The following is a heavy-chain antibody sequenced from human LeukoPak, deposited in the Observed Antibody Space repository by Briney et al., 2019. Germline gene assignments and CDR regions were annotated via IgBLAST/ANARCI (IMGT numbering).Heavy chain of an antibody. Sequence: GGSLRLSCAASGFTFSSYGMHWVRQALGKGLEWVAVISYDGSNKYYADSVKGRFTISRDNSKNTLYLQMNSLRAEDTAVYYCEVGDYWGQGTLVTVSS. J-gene: IGHJ4*02. CDR2: ISYDGSNK. CDR3: EVGDY. V-gene: IGHV3-30*03. CDR1: GFTFSSYG. D-gene: IGHD3-10*01.